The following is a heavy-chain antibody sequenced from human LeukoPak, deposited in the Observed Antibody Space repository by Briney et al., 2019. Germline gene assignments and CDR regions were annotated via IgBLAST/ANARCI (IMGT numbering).Heavy chain of an antibody. Sequence: PSETLSLTCTVSGGSISSYYWSWIRQPPGKGLEWIGYIYYSGSTNYNPSLKSRVTISVDTSKNQFSLKLSSVTAADTAVYYCAIVMVFGVVITPPFDYWGQGTLVTVSS. D-gene: IGHD3-3*01. J-gene: IGHJ4*02. CDR1: GGSISSYY. CDR2: IYYSGST. V-gene: IGHV4-59*08. CDR3: AIVMVFGVVITPPFDY.